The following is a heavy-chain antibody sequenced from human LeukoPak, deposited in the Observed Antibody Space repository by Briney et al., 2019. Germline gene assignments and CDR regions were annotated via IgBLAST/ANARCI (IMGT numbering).Heavy chain of an antibody. J-gene: IGHJ6*04. Sequence: GESLMISCKGSGYSFTSYWISWVRQMPGKGLEWMGRIDPSDSYTNYSPSFQGHVTISADKSISTAYLQWSSLKASDTAMYYCARMTMVRGVTYYYGMDVWGKGTTVTVSS. CDR2: IDPSDSYT. CDR1: GYSFTSYW. V-gene: IGHV5-10-1*01. D-gene: IGHD3-10*01. CDR3: ARMTMVRGVTYYYGMDV.